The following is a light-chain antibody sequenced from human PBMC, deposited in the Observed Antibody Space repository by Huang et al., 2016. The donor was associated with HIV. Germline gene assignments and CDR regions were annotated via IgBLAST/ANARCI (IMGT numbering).Light chain of an antibody. CDR3: MQALQTPLT. CDR2: LGS. Sequence: DIVMTQSPLSLPVTPGESASISCRSSQSLLHNNRYNYLDWYLQKPGQSPQLLIYLGSNRASGVSDRFSGSGSGTDFTLKISRVEAEDVGVYYCMQALQTPLTFGGGTKVEIK. CDR1: QSLLHNNRYNY. V-gene: IGKV2-28*01. J-gene: IGKJ4*01.